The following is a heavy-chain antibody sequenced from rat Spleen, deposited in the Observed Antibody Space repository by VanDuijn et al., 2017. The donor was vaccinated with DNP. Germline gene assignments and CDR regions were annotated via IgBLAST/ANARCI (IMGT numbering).Heavy chain of an antibody. J-gene: IGHJ2*01. CDR3: ARFGY. Sequence: QVQLKESGPGLVQPSQTLSLTCTVSGFSLTSYHVHWVRQPPGKGLEWMGRIQSGGSTDYNSALKSRLSISWDTSKSQVFLKMNSVQTEDTAMYFCARFGYWGQGVMVTVSS. D-gene: IGHD4-6*01. CDR1: GFSLTSYH. V-gene: IGHV2-27*01. CDR2: IQSGGST.